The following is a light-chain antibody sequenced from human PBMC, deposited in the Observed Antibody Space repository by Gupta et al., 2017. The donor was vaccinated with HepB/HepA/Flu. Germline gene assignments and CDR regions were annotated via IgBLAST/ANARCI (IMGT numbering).Light chain of an antibody. CDR3: QQYDSSPET. CDR2: WAS. Sequence: DIVMTQSPDSLAVSLGERATINCKSSQSVLYSSNNKNYLAWYQQKPGQPPKLLIYWASTRESGVPDRFSGRGSGTDFTLTISSLQAEDVAVYYCQQYDSSPETFGQGTKVEI. V-gene: IGKV4-1*01. J-gene: IGKJ1*01. CDR1: QSVLYSSNNKNY.